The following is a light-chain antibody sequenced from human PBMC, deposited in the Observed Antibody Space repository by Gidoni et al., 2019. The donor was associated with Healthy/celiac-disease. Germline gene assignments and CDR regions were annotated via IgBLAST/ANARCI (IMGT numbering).Light chain of an antibody. V-gene: IGLV2-18*02. J-gene: IGLJ2*01. CDR1: SSDVGSYNR. CDR3: SSYTSSSTFVV. Sequence: QSALTQPPSVSGSPGQSVTITCTGTSSDVGSYNRVSWYQQPPGTAPQLMIYEVSNRRSGGPDRFSGSKSGDTASLTISGGQAEDEADDYCSSYTSSSTFVVFGGGTKLTVL. CDR2: EVS.